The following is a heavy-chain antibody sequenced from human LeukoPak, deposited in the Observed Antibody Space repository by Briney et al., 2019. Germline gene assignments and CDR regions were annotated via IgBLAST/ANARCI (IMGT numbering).Heavy chain of an antibody. Sequence: GGSLRLSCAASGFSLTNFAMSWVRQAPGKGLEWVSLIIGSSGDTFYADSVKGRFTISRDNSKNRLYLQMNSLRAEGTALCYCAKGAYDYIEMGYFDYWGQGTLVTVSS. CDR2: IIGSSGDT. D-gene: IGHD5-12*01. CDR1: GFSLTNFA. V-gene: IGHV3-23*01. CDR3: AKGAYDYIEMGYFDY. J-gene: IGHJ4*02.